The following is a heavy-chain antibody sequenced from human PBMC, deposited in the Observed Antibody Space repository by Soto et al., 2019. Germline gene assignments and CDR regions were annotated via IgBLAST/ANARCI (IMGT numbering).Heavy chain of an antibody. V-gene: IGHV1-69*13. CDR2: IIPVFGIV. CDR3: ARGAPRPRDVPTYFHF. J-gene: IGHJ4*02. CDR1: GGNPSNSA. Sequence: SVKVSCKASGGNPSNSAISWVRQAPGQGLEWMGGIIPVFGIVSYAQNFQGRVTITADESTSTAYMELSSLRSEDTAVYFCARGAPRPRDVPTYFHFWGQGTLVTVSS.